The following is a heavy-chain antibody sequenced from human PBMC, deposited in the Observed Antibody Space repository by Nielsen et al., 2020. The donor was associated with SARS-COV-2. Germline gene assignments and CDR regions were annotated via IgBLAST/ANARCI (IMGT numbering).Heavy chain of an antibody. J-gene: IGHJ4*02. CDR3: ARDPGPNYYDSSGYPDY. Sequence: SLNISCAASEFTFSDYYMSWIRQAPGKWLEWVSYISSSSSYTNYADSVKGRFTISRDNAKNSLYLQMNSLRAEDTAVYYCARDPGPNYYDSSGYPDYWGQGTLVTVSS. CDR1: EFTFSDYY. V-gene: IGHV3-11*05. CDR2: ISSSSSYT. D-gene: IGHD3-22*01.